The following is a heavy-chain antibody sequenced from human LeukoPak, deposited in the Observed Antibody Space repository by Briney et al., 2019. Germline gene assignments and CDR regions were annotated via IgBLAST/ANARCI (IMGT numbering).Heavy chain of an antibody. D-gene: IGHD4-23*01. V-gene: IGHV3-23*01. CDR2: ISGSGGGT. Sequence: TGGSLRLSCAASGFTFSSYAMSWVRQAPGKGLEWVSAISGSGGGTYYADSVKGRFTISRDNSKNTLYLQMNSLRAEDTAVYYCAKDREVYGGNFDYWGQGTLVTVSS. CDR1: GFTFSSYA. CDR3: AKDREVYGGNFDY. J-gene: IGHJ4*02.